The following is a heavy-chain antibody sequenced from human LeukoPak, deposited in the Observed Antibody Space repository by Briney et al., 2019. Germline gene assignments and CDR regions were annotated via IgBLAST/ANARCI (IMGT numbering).Heavy chain of an antibody. J-gene: IGHJ4*02. V-gene: IGHV3-7*01. CDR2: VKEDGSET. D-gene: IGHD6-19*01. CDR3: ARLYSTGCYGGPDY. Sequence: GSLRLSCGGSGFSFSSHWMSWVRQAPGKGLEWVANVKEDGSETFYVDSVKGRFTVSRDNTENSLYLQMSSLRAEDTAVYYCARLYSTGCYGGPDYWGQGTLVAVSS. CDR1: GFSFSSHW.